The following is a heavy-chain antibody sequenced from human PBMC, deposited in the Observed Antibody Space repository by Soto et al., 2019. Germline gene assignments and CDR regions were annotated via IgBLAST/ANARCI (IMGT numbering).Heavy chain of an antibody. J-gene: IGHJ4*02. V-gene: IGHV5-51*01. D-gene: IGHD3-22*01. CDR2: IYPGDSDT. CDR3: AEGVGGPYFYDRVGSPPPFDY. CDR1: GYSFTSYW. Sequence: GESLKISCKGSGYSFTSYWIGCVRQMPGKGLEWMGIIYPGDSDTRYSPSFQGQVTIADDKAISTAYLQWSSLKASDTAMYYCAEGVGGPYFYDRVGSPPPFDYCGQGTLVTVSS.